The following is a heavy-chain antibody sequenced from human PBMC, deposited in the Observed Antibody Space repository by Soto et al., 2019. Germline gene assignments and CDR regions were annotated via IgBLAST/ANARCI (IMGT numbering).Heavy chain of an antibody. V-gene: IGHV4-31*02. Sequence: SGTRSRTWTVSGGSISSGGYYGMWIRQHPGKGLEWIGYIYYSGSTYYNPSLKSRVTISVDTSKNQFSLKLSSVTAADTAVYYCARDDGMDAFDIWGQGTMVTVSS. CDR3: ARDDGMDAFDI. J-gene: IGHJ3*02. CDR1: GGSISSGGYY. CDR2: IYYSGST.